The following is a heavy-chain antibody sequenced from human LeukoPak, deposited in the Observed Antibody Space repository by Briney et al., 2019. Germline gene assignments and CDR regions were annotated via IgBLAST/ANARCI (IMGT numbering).Heavy chain of an antibody. V-gene: IGHV3-30*18. J-gene: IGHJ4*02. CDR3: AKNHYYGSVSYYFDY. D-gene: IGHD3-10*01. CDR2: ISYDGSNK. CDR1: GFTFSSYG. Sequence: PGGSLRLYCAASGFTFSSYGMHWVRQAPGKGLEWVAVISYDGSNKYYADSVKGRFTISRDNSKNTLYLQMNSLRAEDTAVYYCAKNHYYGSVSYYFDYWGQGTLVTVSS.